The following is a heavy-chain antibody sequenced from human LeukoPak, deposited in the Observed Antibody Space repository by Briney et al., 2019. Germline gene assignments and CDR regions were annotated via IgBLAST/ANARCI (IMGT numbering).Heavy chain of an antibody. D-gene: IGHD2-8*01. CDR2: LSRGGATT. J-gene: IGHJ4*02. V-gene: IGHV3-23*01. Sequence: GGSLRLSCTGSGFNFNMFAMDWVRQAPGQGLEWVSGLSRGGATTNYADSVKGRFTISRDESKNMVILQMNSLRPEDTAVYYCAKEQRIRHCSEGVCMEGYYFDYWGQGTLVTVSS. CDR1: GFNFNMFA. CDR3: AKEQRIRHCSEGVCMEGYYFDY.